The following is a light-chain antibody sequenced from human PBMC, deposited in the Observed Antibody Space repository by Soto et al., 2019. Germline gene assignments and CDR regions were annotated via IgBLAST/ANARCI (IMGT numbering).Light chain of an antibody. Sequence: QSALTQPASVSGSPGQSITISCTGTSSDVGGHDYVSWYQQHPGKAPKLMIYEVSNRPSGVSDRFSGSRSGNTASLTISGLQAEDESDYYCISYTTSSTWLFGGGTKVTVL. CDR2: EVS. CDR1: SSDVGGHDY. J-gene: IGLJ3*02. V-gene: IGLV2-14*01. CDR3: ISYTTSSTWL.